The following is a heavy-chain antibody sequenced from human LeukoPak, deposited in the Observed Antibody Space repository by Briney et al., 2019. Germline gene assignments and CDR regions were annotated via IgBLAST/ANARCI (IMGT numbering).Heavy chain of an antibody. J-gene: IGHJ5*02. CDR3: TRDIRFNWFFL. Sequence: SETLSLTCTVSGISISSTNYFWSWIRQPPGKGLEWIGTIHHSGSTYYNPSLESRVTISVDTSKNQFSLNLSSVTAADTAVYYCTRDIRFNWFFLWGQGTLVTVSS. V-gene: IGHV4-39*07. CDR1: GISISSTNYF. CDR2: IHHSGST.